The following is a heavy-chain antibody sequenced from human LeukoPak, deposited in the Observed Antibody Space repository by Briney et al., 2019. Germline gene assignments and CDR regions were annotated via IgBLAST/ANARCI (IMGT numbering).Heavy chain of an antibody. Sequence: SGPTLVKPTQTLTLTCTFPGFSLGTSGVGVGWIRQPPGKALEWLALIYWDDDRRYSPSLKSRPSITKDTSKNQVVLTMINMDPVDTATYYCAHRRVGYTTTWPFDYWGQGTLVTVSS. D-gene: IGHD5-12*01. CDR3: AHRRVGYTTTWPFDY. J-gene: IGHJ4*02. CDR1: GFSLGTSGVG. CDR2: IYWDDDR. V-gene: IGHV2-5*02.